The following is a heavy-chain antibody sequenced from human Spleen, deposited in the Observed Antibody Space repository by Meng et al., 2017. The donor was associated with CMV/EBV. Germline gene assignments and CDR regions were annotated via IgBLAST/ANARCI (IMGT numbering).Heavy chain of an antibody. D-gene: IGHD5-18*01. V-gene: IGHV4-59*01. Sequence: SETLSLTCSVSAGGSFSSYYWTWIRQPPGKGLEWIGYIISSGSTDFNPSLKSRVTISIDTSKNQVSLKMNSVTAADTAVYYCARRYGYAFDFWGQGTLVTVSS. J-gene: IGHJ3*01. CDR3: ARRYGYAFDF. CDR1: AGGSFSSYY. CDR2: IISSGST.